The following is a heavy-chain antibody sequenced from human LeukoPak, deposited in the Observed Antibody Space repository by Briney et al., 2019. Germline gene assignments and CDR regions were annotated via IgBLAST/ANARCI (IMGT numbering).Heavy chain of an antibody. CDR2: IYYSGST. CDR3: ARDGWKRDSGSRTFDY. Sequence: SSETLSLTCTVSGGSVSSGSYYWSWIRQPPGKGLEWIGYIYYSGSTNYNPSLKSRVTISVDTSKNQFSLKLSSVTAADTAVYYCARDGWKRDSGSRTFDYWGQGTLVTVSS. D-gene: IGHD1-26*01. J-gene: IGHJ4*02. CDR1: GGSVSSGSYY. V-gene: IGHV4-61*01.